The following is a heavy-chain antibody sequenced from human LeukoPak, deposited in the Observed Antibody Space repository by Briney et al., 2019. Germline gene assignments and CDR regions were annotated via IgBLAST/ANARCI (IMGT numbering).Heavy chain of an antibody. Sequence: SETLSLTCTVSGGSISSYYWSWIRQPPGKGLEWIGYIYYSGSTNYNPSLKSRVTISVDTSKNQFSLKLNSVTAADTAVYYCARRYSNGYFDYWGQGSLVTVSS. V-gene: IGHV4-59*01. CDR1: GGSISSYY. CDR2: IYYSGST. CDR3: ARRYSNGYFDY. D-gene: IGHD5-18*01. J-gene: IGHJ4*02.